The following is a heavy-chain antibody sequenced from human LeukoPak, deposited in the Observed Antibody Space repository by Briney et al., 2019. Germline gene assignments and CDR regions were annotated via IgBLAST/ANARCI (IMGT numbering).Heavy chain of an antibody. Sequence: GASVKVSCKASGYTFTDYYMHWVRQAPGQGFEWMGWVNPNSGGTNYAQKFQGWVTMTRDTSSSTAYMELSRLTSDDTAVYYCARGGIVHGDYTVQGLNYFDYWGQGTLVTVSS. CDR2: VNPNSGGT. J-gene: IGHJ4*02. CDR3: ARGGIVHGDYTVQGLNYFDY. CDR1: GYTFTDYY. D-gene: IGHD4-17*01. V-gene: IGHV1-2*04.